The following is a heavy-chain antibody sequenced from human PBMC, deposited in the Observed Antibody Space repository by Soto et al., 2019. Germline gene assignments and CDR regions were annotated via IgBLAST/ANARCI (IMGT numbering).Heavy chain of an antibody. V-gene: IGHV4-59*01. CDR1: GGSITSYY. CDR3: ARRYSSGFDY. J-gene: IGHJ4*02. D-gene: IGHD6-19*01. CDR2: IYFSGSA. Sequence: TETLSLTCTVSGGSITSYYWSWIRQPPGKGLEWIGYIYFSGSANYNPSLKSRVTISVDTSKNQFSLKLSSVTAADTAVYYCARRYSSGFDYWGQGTLVTVSS.